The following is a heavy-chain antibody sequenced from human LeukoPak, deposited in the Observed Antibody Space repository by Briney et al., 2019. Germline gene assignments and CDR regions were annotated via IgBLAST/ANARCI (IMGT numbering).Heavy chain of an antibody. CDR1: GGTFSSYA. CDR3: ARAAYYYGSGSYYYFDY. D-gene: IGHD3-10*01. V-gene: IGHV1-69*13. J-gene: IGHJ4*02. Sequence: ASVKVSCKASGGTFSSYAISWVRQAPGQGLEWMGGIIPIFGTANYAQKFQGRVTITADESTSTAYMELSSLRSEDTAVYYCARAAYYYGSGSYYYFDYWGQGTLVTVSS. CDR2: IIPIFGTA.